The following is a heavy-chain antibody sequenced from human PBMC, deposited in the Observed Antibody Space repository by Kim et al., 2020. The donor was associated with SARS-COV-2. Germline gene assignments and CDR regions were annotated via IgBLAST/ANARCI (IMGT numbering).Heavy chain of an antibody. CDR2: IYSGGSST. CDR1: GFTFSSYA. Sequence: GGSLRLSCAASGFTFSSYAMSWVRQAPGKGLEWVSGIYSGGSSTYYADSVKGRFTISRDNSKNTLYLQMNSLRAEDTAVYYCAKLTMVRGVMGWFDPWGQGTLVTVSS. V-gene: IGHV3-23*03. D-gene: IGHD3-10*01. J-gene: IGHJ5*02. CDR3: AKLTMVRGVMGWFDP.